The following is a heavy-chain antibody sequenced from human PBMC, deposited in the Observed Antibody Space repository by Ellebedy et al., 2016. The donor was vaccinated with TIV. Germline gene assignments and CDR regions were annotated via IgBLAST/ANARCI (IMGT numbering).Heavy chain of an antibody. D-gene: IGHD6-19*01. V-gene: IGHV4-39*07. J-gene: IGHJ4*02. CDR3: ATVAVARIGVDC. CDR1: GGSINNNEFF. CDR2: IYYVGSA. Sequence: MPSETLSLTCTVSGGSINNNEFFWGWTRQAPGTGLEWIGNIYYVGSAYYNPSLKSRVTMSVDTSKNQFSLRLESVTAADTAVYYCATVAVARIGVDCWGQGTLVTVPS.